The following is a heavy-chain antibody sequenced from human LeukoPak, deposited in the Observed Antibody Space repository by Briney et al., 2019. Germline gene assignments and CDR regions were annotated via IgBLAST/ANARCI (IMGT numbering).Heavy chain of an antibody. CDR2: TYYSGST. CDR1: GGSISSYY. V-gene: IGHV4-59*08. Sequence: SETLSLTCTVSGGSISSYYWSWIRQPPGKGLEWIGYTYYSGSTNYNPSLKSRVTISVDTSKNQFSLKLSSVTAADTAVYYCARSGRWSSVDYWGQGTLVTVSS. J-gene: IGHJ4*02. CDR3: ARSGRWSSVDY. D-gene: IGHD4-23*01.